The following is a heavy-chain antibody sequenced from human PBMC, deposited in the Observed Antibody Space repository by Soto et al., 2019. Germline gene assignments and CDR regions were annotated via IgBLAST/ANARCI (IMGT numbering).Heavy chain of an antibody. V-gene: IGHV3-23*01. Sequence: GGSLRLSCAASGFTFSSYAMSWVRQAPGKGLEWVSAISGSGGSTYYADSVKGRVTISRDNAKNTLYLQLNSLRAEDTAVYYCARAVNWFDPWGQGTLVTISS. J-gene: IGHJ5*02. CDR3: ARAVNWFDP. CDR1: GFTFSSYA. CDR2: ISGSGGST.